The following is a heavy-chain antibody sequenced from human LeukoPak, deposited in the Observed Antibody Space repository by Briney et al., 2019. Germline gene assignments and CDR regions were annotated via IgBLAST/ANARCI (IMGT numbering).Heavy chain of an antibody. CDR3: ARAPDYDFWSGEFDY. CDR2: IYGGGST. Sequence: PGGSLRLSCAASGFIVSSNYMNWVRQAPGKGLEWVSVIYGGGSTYYADSVKGRFTISRDNSKNTLHLQMNSLRVEDTAVYYCARAPDYDFWSGEFDYWGQGTLVTVSS. CDR1: GFIVSSNY. V-gene: IGHV3-53*01. D-gene: IGHD3-3*01. J-gene: IGHJ4*02.